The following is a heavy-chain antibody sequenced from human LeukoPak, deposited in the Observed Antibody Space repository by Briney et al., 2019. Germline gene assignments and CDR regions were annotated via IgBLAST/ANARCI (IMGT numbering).Heavy chain of an antibody. Sequence: PGGSLRLSCAASGFTFSSYGMHWVRQAPGKGLEWVAVISWDGSVSHYADSVKGRIAISRGNSKRTMYLQMSNLRAEDTAVYYCAKELGSTLVRDSSRFFGSWGQGTLVTVSS. J-gene: IGHJ4*02. CDR3: AKELGSTLVRDSSRFFGS. D-gene: IGHD3-10*01. CDR2: ISWDGSVS. CDR1: GFTFSSYG. V-gene: IGHV3-30*18.